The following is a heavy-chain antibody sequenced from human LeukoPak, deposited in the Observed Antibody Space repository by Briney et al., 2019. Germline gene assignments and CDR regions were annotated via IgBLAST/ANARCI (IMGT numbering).Heavy chain of an antibody. J-gene: IGHJ4*02. V-gene: IGHV1-46*01. CDR3: ARGKTMVYCGGDCYRFDN. CDR2: ISPSGGST. CDR1: GYTFTSNY. Sequence: ASVKVSCKAFGYTFTSNYMHWVRQAPGQGPEWMGVISPSGGSTTYAQKFQGRVTLTRDMSTSTAYMELSRLLSGDTAVYYCARGKTMVYCGGDCYRFDNWGQGTLVTVSS. D-gene: IGHD2-21*02.